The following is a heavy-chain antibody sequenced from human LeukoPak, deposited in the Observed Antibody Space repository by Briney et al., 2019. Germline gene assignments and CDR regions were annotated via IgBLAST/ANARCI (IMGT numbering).Heavy chain of an antibody. CDR2: ISFSGGST. CDR3: ARDIQLST. Sequence: PGGSLRLSCAASGFTFSGSAMSWVRQAPGKGLEWVSLISFSGGSTYYADSVKGRFTISRDNSRDTLYVQTNSLRAEDTAIYYCARDIQLSTWGLGTMVTVSS. J-gene: IGHJ3*01. V-gene: IGHV3-23*01. D-gene: IGHD5-24*01. CDR1: GFTFSGSA.